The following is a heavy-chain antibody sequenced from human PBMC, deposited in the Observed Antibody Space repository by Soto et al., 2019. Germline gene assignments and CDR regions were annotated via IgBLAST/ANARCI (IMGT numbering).Heavy chain of an antibody. CDR1: GFSFNTYA. CDR3: ATPGGEEPLDY. D-gene: IGHD1-26*01. Sequence: PGGSLRLSCPASGFSFNTYAMTWVRQAPGKGLEWVSTISGSGDNRYYADSVKGRFTISRDNSKDTLFLQMNSLRAEDTAVYYCATPGGEEPLDYWGQGTLVTVSS. V-gene: IGHV3-23*01. J-gene: IGHJ4*02. CDR2: ISGSGDNR.